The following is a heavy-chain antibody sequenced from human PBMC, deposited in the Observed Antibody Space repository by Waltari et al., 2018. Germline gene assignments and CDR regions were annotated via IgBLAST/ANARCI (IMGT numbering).Heavy chain of an antibody. J-gene: IGHJ5*02. Sequence: QVQLHQWGAGLLKPSETLYLTCAVSGGPFTDYSWSWIRQSPDKGLEWIGEISHSGSPNYNPSLKSRVTMSVDTIKKQFSLKLTSVTAADTAVYFCARTWGYSPPLGWFDPWGRGTRVTVSS. CDR2: ISHSGSP. CDR3: ARTWGYSPPLGWFDP. CDR1: GGPFTDYS. D-gene: IGHD1-26*01. V-gene: IGHV4-34*01.